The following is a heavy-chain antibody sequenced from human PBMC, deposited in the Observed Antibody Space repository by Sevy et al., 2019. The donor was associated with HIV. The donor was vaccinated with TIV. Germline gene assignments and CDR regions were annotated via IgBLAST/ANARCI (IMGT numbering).Heavy chain of an antibody. V-gene: IGHV3-48*03. CDR1: GFPFSSYE. Sequence: GGSLRRSCAASGFPFSSYEMHWVRQAPGKGLERVSKISPSGNNIKYADSVQGRLTISRDNDKNSLYLEMNSLRAEDTAVYYCARIPSLYGSAYWGQGTLVTVSS. D-gene: IGHD3-10*01. J-gene: IGHJ4*02. CDR2: ISPSGNNI. CDR3: ARIPSLYGSAY.